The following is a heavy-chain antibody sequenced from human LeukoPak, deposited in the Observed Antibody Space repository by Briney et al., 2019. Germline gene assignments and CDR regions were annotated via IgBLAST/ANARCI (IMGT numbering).Heavy chain of an antibody. V-gene: IGHV3-33*01. J-gene: IGHJ6*02. CDR1: GFTFSSYG. CDR2: IWYDGSNK. D-gene: IGHD3-10*01. CDR3: ARDRITMVRGVILYYYGMDV. Sequence: PGRSLRLSCAASGFTFSSYGMHWVRQAPGKGLEWVAVIWYDGSNKYYADSVKGRFTISRDNSKNTLYLQMNSLRAEDTAVYYCARDRITMVRGVILYYYGMDVWCQGTTVTVSS.